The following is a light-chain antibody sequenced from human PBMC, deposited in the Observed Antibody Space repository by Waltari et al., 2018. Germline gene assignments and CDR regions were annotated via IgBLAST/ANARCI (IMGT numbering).Light chain of an antibody. CDR2: DVT. Sequence: QSALTQPASVSGSPGQSITISCTGTSSDAGGYTFVAWYQQQPGKVPKIIIYDVTNRPSGVSNRFSGSKSGNTASLTISGLQAEDEADYYCSSYTTSSTYVFGTGTKVTVL. J-gene: IGLJ1*01. CDR3: SSYTTSSTYV. CDR1: SSDAGGYTF. V-gene: IGLV2-14*03.